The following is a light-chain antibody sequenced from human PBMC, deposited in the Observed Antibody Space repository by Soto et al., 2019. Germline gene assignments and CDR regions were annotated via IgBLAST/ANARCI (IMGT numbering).Light chain of an antibody. CDR3: PQSYNTPWT. Sequence: DIQVTQSPSSLSASVGDRVTITCRASQSISSDLHGYQQKPGKLPKLLIYAASSLQTGVPPRFSGSGSGTEFTLTISSLQPEDFAIYYCPQSYNTPWTFGQGTKVEIK. V-gene: IGKV1-39*01. CDR2: AAS. J-gene: IGKJ1*01. CDR1: QSISSD.